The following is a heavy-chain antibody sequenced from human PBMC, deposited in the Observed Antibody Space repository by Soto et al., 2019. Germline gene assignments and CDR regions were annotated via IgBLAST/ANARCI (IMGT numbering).Heavy chain of an antibody. CDR2: ISYDGSNK. Sequence: QVQLVESGGGVVQPGRSLRLSCAASGFTFSSYALHWVRQAPGKGLEWVAVISYDGSNKYYADSVKGRFTISRDNSKKTLYLQMNSLRAEDTAVYYCARDYGPAARLLVDVWGQGTTVSVSS. V-gene: IGHV3-30-3*01. J-gene: IGHJ6*02. D-gene: IGHD2-2*01. CDR1: GFTFSSYA. CDR3: ARDYGPAARLLVDV.